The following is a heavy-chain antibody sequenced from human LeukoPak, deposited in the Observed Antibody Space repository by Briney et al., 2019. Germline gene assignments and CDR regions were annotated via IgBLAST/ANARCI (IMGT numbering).Heavy chain of an antibody. J-gene: IGHJ4*02. Sequence: GGSLRLSCAASGFTVSSNYMSWVRQAPGKGLEWVSVIYSGGSTYYADSVKGRFTISRDNSKNTLYLQMNSLRAEDTAVYYCARGVPYDSWSGPHYSDYWGQGTLVTVSS. CDR1: GFTVSSNY. CDR3: ARGVPYDSWSGPHYSDY. V-gene: IGHV3-53*01. CDR2: IYSGGST. D-gene: IGHD3-3*01.